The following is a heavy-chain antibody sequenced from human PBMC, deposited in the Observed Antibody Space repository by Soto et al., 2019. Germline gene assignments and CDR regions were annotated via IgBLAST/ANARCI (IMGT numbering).Heavy chain of an antibody. CDR1: GYTFTSYG. V-gene: IGHV1-18*01. D-gene: IGHD1-1*01. CDR2: ISAHNGNT. Sequence: QVHLVQSGAEVKKPGASVKVSCKASGYTFTSYGITWVRQAPGQGLEWKGWISAHNGNTDYAQKLQGRVIVTRDTSTSTAYMELRSLISDDTAVYSCARGRYGDYWGQGALVTVSS. J-gene: IGHJ4*02. CDR3: ARGRYGDY.